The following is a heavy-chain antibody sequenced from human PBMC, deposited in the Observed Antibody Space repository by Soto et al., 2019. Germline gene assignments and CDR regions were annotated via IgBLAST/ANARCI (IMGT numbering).Heavy chain of an antibody. CDR3: ARIVDCGGDCYPFDC. CDR1: GFSLSNAGMG. V-gene: IGHV2-26*01. Sequence: QVTLKESGPVLVKPTETLTLTCTVSGFSLSNAGMGVSWIRQPPGKALEWLGSIFSNDEKSYRTSLKSRVTISKDTTRSQVVLTMTNMDPVDTATYYCARIVDCGGDCYPFDCWGQGALVTVSS. D-gene: IGHD2-21*02. J-gene: IGHJ4*02. CDR2: IFSNDEK.